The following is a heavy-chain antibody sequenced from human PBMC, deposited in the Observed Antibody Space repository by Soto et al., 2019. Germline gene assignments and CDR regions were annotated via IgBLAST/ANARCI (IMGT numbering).Heavy chain of an antibody. CDR2: IKQDGSEK. CDR3: ARDAARYYGMDV. V-gene: IGHV3-7*01. J-gene: IGHJ6*02. CDR1: GFTFTNFW. D-gene: IGHD2-15*01. Sequence: EVQLVESGGGLVQPGGSLRLSCAASGFTFTNFWMSWVRQAPGKGLEWVANIKQDGSEKYYVDSVKGRFTISRDNAKNSLYLQINSLGVEDTAVYFCARDAARYYGMDVWGQGTKVTVSS.